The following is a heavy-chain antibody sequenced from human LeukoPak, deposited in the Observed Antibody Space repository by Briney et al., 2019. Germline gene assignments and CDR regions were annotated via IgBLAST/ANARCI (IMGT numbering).Heavy chain of an antibody. CDR3: ARDPGSGYEEHFDY. CDR2: ISSSGSTM. D-gene: IGHD5-12*01. J-gene: IGHJ4*02. Sequence: KTGGSLRLSCAASGFIFSDYYMSWIRQAPGKGLEGVSYISSSGSTMYYTDSVKGRFTISRDNAKDSLYLQMNSLRAEDTAVYYCARDPGSGYEEHFDYWGQGTLVTVSS. CDR1: GFIFSDYY. V-gene: IGHV3-11*01.